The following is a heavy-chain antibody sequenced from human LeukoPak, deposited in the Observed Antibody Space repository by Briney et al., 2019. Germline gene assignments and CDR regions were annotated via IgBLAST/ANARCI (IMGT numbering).Heavy chain of an antibody. CDR3: ARPSSGYYYPDF. CDR2: IYPGDSNT. J-gene: IGHJ4*02. V-gene: IGHV5-51*01. Sequence: GESLKISCKGSGYSFTSYWIAWVRQMPGKGLEWMGIIYPGDSNTIYSPSFQGQVTISADKSISTAYLQWSSLQASDTAMDYCARPSSGYYYPDFWGQGTLVTVSS. D-gene: IGHD3-22*01. CDR1: GYSFTSYW.